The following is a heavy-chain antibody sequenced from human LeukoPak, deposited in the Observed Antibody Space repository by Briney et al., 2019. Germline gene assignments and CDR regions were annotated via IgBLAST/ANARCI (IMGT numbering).Heavy chain of an antibody. D-gene: IGHD6-19*01. J-gene: IGHJ6*03. CDR3: ARHKREKQWLAYYYYMDV. CDR1: GGSFSGYY. V-gene: IGHV4-34*01. Sequence: SETLSLTCAVYGGSFSGYYWSWIRQPPGKGLEWIGEINHSGSTNYNPSLKSRVTISVDTSKDQFSLKLSSVTAADTAVYYCARHKREKQWLAYYYYMDVWGKGTTVTISS. CDR2: INHSGST.